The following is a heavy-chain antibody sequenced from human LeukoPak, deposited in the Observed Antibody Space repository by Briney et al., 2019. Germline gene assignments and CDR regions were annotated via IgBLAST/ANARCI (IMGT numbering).Heavy chain of an antibody. CDR1: GYTLTELS. J-gene: IGHJ4*02. D-gene: IGHD6-13*01. Sequence: GASVQVSCKVSGYTLTELSMHWVRQAPGKGLEWMGGFDPEGGETIYAQKSQGRVTMTEDTSTDTAYMELSSLRSEDTAVYYCATADLGSNFDYWGQGTLVTVSS. CDR3: ATADLGSNFDY. V-gene: IGHV1-24*01. CDR2: FDPEGGET.